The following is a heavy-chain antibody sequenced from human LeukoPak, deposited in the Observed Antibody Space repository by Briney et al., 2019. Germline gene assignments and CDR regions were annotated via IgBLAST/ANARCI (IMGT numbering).Heavy chain of an antibody. CDR3: AKWAAAGPFDY. CDR2: IWYDGSNK. V-gene: IGHV3-33*06. Sequence: GGSLRLSCAASGFTFSSYGMHWVRQAPGKGLEWAAVIWYDGSNKYYADSVKGRFTISRDNSKNTLYLQMNSLRAEDTAVYYCAKWAAAGPFDYWGQGTLVTVSS. CDR1: GFTFSSYG. J-gene: IGHJ4*02. D-gene: IGHD6-13*01.